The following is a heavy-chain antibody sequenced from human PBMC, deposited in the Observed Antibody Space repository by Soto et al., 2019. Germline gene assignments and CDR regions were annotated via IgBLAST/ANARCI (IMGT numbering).Heavy chain of an antibody. J-gene: IGHJ6*02. CDR3: ASGYSYGRARYYYYGMDV. Sequence: QVQLQESGPGLVKPSETLSLTCTVSGGSISSYYWSWIRQPPGKGLEWIGYIYYSGSTNYNPSLKSRVTISVDTSKNQFSLKLSSETAADTAVYYCASGYSYGRARYYYYGMDVWGQGTTVTVSS. D-gene: IGHD5-18*01. V-gene: IGHV4-59*01. CDR1: GGSISSYY. CDR2: IYYSGST.